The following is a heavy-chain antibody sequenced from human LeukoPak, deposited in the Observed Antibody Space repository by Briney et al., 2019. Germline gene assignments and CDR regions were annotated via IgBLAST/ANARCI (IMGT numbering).Heavy chain of an antibody. D-gene: IGHD3-16*01. CDR1: GYSFTNFG. V-gene: IGHV1-18*01. J-gene: IGHJ6*02. CDR3: VRAPADPLRPYGMNV. Sequence: ASVKVSCKASGYSFTNFGVTWVRQAPGQGLEWMGWISGYNGDTNHAQRFQGRVTMTTDASTSTAYMELKTLRSDDTAVFYCVRAPADPLRPYGMNVWGQGTTVIVSS. CDR2: ISGYNGDT.